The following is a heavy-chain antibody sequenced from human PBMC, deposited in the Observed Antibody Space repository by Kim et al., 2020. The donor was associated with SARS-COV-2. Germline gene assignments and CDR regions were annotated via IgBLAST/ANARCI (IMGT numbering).Heavy chain of an antibody. CDR1: GYTFTSYD. CDR2: MNPNSGNT. Sequence: ASVKVSCKASGYTFTSYDINWVRQATGQGLEWMGWMNPNSGNTGYAQKFQGRVTMTRNTSISTAYMELSSLRSEDTAVYYCARYVSVVVPAAINYYYGMDVWGQGTTVTVSS. CDR3: ARYVSVVVPAAINYYYGMDV. V-gene: IGHV1-8*01. D-gene: IGHD2-2*02. J-gene: IGHJ6*02.